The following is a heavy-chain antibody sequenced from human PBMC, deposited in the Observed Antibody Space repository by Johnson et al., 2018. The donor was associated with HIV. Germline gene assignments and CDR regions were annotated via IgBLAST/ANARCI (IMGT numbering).Heavy chain of an antibody. V-gene: IGHV3-9*01. CDR2: ISWNSGSV. Sequence: VQLVESGGGLVQPGRSLRLSCAASGFTFADYAMHWVRQAPGKGLEWVSGISWNSGSVAYADSVRGRLTTSRDNATTSLFLHMNSLRAEDTAVYYCARDVRVVVAATDAFDIWGQGTMVTVSS. CDR3: ARDVRVVVAATDAFDI. D-gene: IGHD2-15*01. J-gene: IGHJ3*02. CDR1: GFTFADYA.